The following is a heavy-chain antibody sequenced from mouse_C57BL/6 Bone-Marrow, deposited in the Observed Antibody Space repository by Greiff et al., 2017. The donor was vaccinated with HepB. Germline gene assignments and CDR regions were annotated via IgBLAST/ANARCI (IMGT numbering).Heavy chain of an antibody. D-gene: IGHD4-1*01. V-gene: IGHV1-81*01. CDR2: IYPRSGNT. CDR1: GYTFTSYG. Sequence: QVQLQQSGAELARPGASVKLSCKASGYTFTSYGISWVKQSTGQGLEWIGEIYPRSGNTYYNEKFKGKATLTADKSSSTAYMELRSLTSEDSAVYFCARSKLTWPYWYFDVWGTGTTVTVSS. J-gene: IGHJ1*03. CDR3: ARSKLTWPYWYFDV.